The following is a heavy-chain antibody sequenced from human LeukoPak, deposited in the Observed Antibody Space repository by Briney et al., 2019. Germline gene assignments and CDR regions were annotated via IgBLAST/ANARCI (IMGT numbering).Heavy chain of an antibody. Sequence: KPSQTLSLTCTVSGGSISSGDYYWSWIRQPAGKGLEWIGRIYTSGSTNYNPSLKSRVTISVDTSKNQFSLKLSSVTAADTAVYYCARGNGLYDFWSPRGDWFDPWGQGTLVTASS. D-gene: IGHD3-3*01. CDR1: GGSISSGDYY. CDR2: IYTSGST. J-gene: IGHJ5*02. CDR3: ARGNGLYDFWSPRGDWFDP. V-gene: IGHV4-61*02.